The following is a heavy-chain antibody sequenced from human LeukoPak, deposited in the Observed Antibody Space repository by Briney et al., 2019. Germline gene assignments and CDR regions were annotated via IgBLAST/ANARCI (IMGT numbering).Heavy chain of an antibody. CDR1: GYTFGSHG. Sequence: QPGGSLRLSCAASGYTFGSHGMHWVRQAPGKGLEWVAVIWYDGSTTYYADSVKGRFTISRDNSKNMLYLQMNSLRAEDTAVYYCVRWANERVVDIWGQGTMVTVSS. CDR3: VRWANERVVDI. J-gene: IGHJ3*02. D-gene: IGHD1-26*01. CDR2: IWYDGSTT. V-gene: IGHV3-33*03.